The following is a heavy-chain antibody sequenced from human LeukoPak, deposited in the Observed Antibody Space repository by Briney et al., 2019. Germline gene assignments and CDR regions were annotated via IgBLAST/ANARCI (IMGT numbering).Heavy chain of an antibody. Sequence: GRSLRLSCAASGFTFDDYAMHWVRQAPGKGLEWVSGISWNSGSIGYADSVKGRFTISRDNSKNTLYLQMNSLRAEDTAVYYCARDVRDGYNGGFDYWGQGTLVTVSS. J-gene: IGHJ4*02. CDR1: GFTFDDYA. D-gene: IGHD5-24*01. V-gene: IGHV3-9*01. CDR3: ARDVRDGYNGGFDY. CDR2: ISWNSGSI.